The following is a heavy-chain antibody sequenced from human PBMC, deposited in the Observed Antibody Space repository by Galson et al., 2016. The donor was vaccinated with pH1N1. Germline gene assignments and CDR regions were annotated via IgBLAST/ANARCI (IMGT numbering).Heavy chain of an antibody. CDR3: ARDGLGAFDM. Sequence: SLRLSCAASGFDFPNKWMHWVRPVPGKGLVWVSLIHPDGSVIVDADPVKGRFTISRDNAKNTLYLQMNSLRVEDTAVYYCARDGLGAFDMWGQGTMVIVSS. CDR1: GFDFPNKW. J-gene: IGHJ3*02. D-gene: IGHD7-27*01. CDR2: IHPDGSVI. V-gene: IGHV3-74*03.